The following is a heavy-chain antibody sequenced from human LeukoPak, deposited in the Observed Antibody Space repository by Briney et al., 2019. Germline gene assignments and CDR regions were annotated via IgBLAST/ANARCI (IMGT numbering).Heavy chain of an antibody. CDR1: GGTFSSYA. V-gene: IGHV1-69*13. CDR2: IIPIFGTA. D-gene: IGHD6-13*01. CDR3: ARRIAAAGANYYYYGMDV. Sequence: SVKVSCTASGGTFSSYAISWVRQAPGQGLEWMGGIIPIFGTANYAQKFQGRVTITADESTSTAYMELSSLRSEDTAVYYCARRIAAAGANYYYYGMDVWGQGTTVTVSS. J-gene: IGHJ6*02.